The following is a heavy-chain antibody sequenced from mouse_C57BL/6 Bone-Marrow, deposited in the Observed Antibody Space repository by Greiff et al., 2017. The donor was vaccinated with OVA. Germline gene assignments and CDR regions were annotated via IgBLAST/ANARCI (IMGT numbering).Heavy chain of an antibody. Sequence: EVKLMESGPELVKPGASVKMSCKASGYTFTDYNMHWVKQSHGKSLEWIGYINPNNGGTSYNQKFKGKATLTVNKSSSTAYMELRSLTSEDSAVYYCANYGNSFYAMDYWGQGTSVTVSS. CDR3: ANYGNSFYAMDY. CDR2: INPNNGGT. CDR1: GYTFTDYN. J-gene: IGHJ4*01. D-gene: IGHD2-1*01. V-gene: IGHV1-22*01.